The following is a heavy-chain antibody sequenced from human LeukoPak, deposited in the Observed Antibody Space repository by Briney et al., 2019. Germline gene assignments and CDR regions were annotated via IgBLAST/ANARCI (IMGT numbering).Heavy chain of an antibody. CDR1: GFTFSSYS. Sequence: GGSLRLSCAASGFTFSSYSMNWVRQPPGKGLEWVSSIFPSGGEIHYADSVKGRFTISRDNAKNSLYLQMNGLRAEDTAVYYCAELGITMIGGVWGKGTTVTISS. J-gene: IGHJ6*04. CDR2: IFPSGGEI. D-gene: IGHD3-10*02. CDR3: AELGITMIGGV. V-gene: IGHV3-21*01.